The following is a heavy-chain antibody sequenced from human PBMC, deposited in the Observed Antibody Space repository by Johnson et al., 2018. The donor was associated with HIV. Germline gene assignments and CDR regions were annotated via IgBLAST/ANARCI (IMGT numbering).Heavy chain of an antibody. D-gene: IGHD3-22*01. CDR3: PREKLDSSGYYDAFDI. CDR1: GFTSSSYA. J-gene: IGHJ3*02. CDR2: ISYDGSNK. Sequence: QVQLVESGGGVVQPGRSLRLSCVASGFTSSSYAMHWVRQAPGKGLEWVAVISYDGSNKDYADSVKGLFSISRDNSKNTLYLQMNSLRAEDTAVYYRPREKLDSSGYYDAFDIWGHGTMVTVSS. V-gene: IGHV3-30*04.